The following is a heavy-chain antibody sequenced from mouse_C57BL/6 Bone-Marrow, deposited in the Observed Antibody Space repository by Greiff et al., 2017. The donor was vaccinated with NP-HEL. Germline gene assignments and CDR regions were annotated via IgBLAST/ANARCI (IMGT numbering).Heavy chain of an antibody. CDR2: ISSGSSTI. V-gene: IGHV5-17*01. CDR3: ARFLLGRFAY. CDR1: GFTFSDYG. J-gene: IGHJ3*01. Sequence: EVMLVESGGGLVKPGGSLKLSCAASGFTFSDYGMHWVRQAPEKGLEWVAYISSGSSTIYYADTVKGRFTISRDNAKNTLFLQMTSLRSEDTAMYYCARFLLGRFAYWGQGTLVTVSA. D-gene: IGHD4-1*01.